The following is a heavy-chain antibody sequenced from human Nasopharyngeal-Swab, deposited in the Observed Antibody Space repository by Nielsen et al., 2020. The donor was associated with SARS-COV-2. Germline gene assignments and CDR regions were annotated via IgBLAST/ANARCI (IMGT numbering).Heavy chain of an antibody. D-gene: IGHD1-26*01. CDR3: ARTTGGGSLDD. CDR1: GFTFDDSA. CDR2: ISWDASVK. Sequence: SLKISCEVSGFTFDDSAMHWVRRFPGTGLEWVATISWDASVKGYADSVQGRFTVSRDNANNLLLLQMDNLRPEDTALYYCARTTGGGSLDDWGQGTLVTVSS. J-gene: IGHJ4*02. V-gene: IGHV3-9*01.